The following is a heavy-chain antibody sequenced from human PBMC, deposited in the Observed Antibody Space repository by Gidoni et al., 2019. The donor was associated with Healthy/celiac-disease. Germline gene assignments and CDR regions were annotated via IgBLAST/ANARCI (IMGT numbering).Heavy chain of an antibody. Sequence: QVQLQESGPGLVKPSQTLSLTCTVSGGSISSGSYYWSWIRQPAGKGLEWIGRIYTSGSTNYNPSLKSRVTISVDTSKNQFSLKLSSVTAADTAVYYCASGGFGEARDWFDPWGQGTLVTVSS. CDR1: GGSISSGSYY. J-gene: IGHJ5*02. CDR2: IYTSGST. CDR3: ASGGFGEARDWFDP. V-gene: IGHV4-61*02. D-gene: IGHD3-10*01.